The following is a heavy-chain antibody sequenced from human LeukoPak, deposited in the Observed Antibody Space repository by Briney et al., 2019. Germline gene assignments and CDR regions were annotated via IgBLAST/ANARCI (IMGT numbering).Heavy chain of an antibody. D-gene: IGHD3-10*01. J-gene: IGHJ4*02. Sequence: PGGSLRLSCAASGFTFDDYTMHWVRQAPGKGLEWVSLISWDGGSTYYADSVKGRFTISRDNSKNSLYLQMNSLRTEDTALYFCAKDHYYGSGSYSRWVYFDYWGQGTLVTFPS. CDR1: GFTFDDYT. CDR2: ISWDGGST. V-gene: IGHV3-43*01. CDR3: AKDHYYGSGSYSRWVYFDY.